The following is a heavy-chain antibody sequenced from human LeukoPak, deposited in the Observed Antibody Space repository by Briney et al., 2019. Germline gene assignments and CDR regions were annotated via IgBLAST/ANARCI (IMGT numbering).Heavy chain of an antibody. D-gene: IGHD2-2*01. CDR3: ARERIVVVPAAPWVYNWFDP. Sequence: PSETLSLTCTVSGGSISSGDYYWSWIRQPPGKGLEWIGYIYYSGSTYYNPSLKSRVTISVDTSKNQFSLKLSSVTAADTAVYYCARERIVVVPAAPWVYNWFDPWGQGTLVTVSS. V-gene: IGHV4-30-4*08. CDR2: IYYSGST. CDR1: GGSISSGDYY. J-gene: IGHJ5*02.